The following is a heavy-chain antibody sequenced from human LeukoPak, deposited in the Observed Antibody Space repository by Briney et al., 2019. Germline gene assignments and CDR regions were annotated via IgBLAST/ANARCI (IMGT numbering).Heavy chain of an antibody. CDR3: ARVPVGNYYYTTGYFDL. Sequence: TLSLTCTVSGDSINSGNSYWAWIRQPPEKGLEWIGYISYSASTYYNPSLKSRLTMSVDTSKNQFSLKLNSVTAADTAVYYCARVPVGNYYYTTGYFDLWGRGTLVTVSS. J-gene: IGHJ2*01. CDR1: GDSINSGNSY. D-gene: IGHD3-22*01. CDR2: ISYSAST. V-gene: IGHV4-31*03.